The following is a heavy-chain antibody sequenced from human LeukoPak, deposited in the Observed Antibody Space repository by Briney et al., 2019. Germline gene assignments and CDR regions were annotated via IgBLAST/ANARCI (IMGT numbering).Heavy chain of an antibody. Sequence: ASVKVSCTASGYTFTSYGISWVRQAPGQGLEWMGGISAYNGNTNYAQKLQGRVTMTTDTSTSTAYMELRSLRSDDTAVYYCARAETYYYDSSGYSFDYWGQGTLVTVSS. CDR1: GYTFTSYG. CDR3: ARAETYYYDSSGYSFDY. CDR2: ISAYNGNT. J-gene: IGHJ4*02. D-gene: IGHD3-22*01. V-gene: IGHV1-18*01.